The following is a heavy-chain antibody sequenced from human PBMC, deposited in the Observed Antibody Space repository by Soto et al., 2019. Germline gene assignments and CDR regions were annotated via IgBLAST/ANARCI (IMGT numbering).Heavy chain of an antibody. CDR1: GFTFSGSA. D-gene: IGHD3-22*01. CDR3: AKDYSYDSPGYKRFDY. V-gene: IGHV3-73*02. CDR2: IRSKANSYAT. J-gene: IGHJ4*02. Sequence: EVQLVESGGGLVQPGGSLKLSCAASGFTFSGSAMHWVRQASGKGLEWVGRIRSKANSYATAYAASVKGRFTISRDNSKNTLYLQMNSPRADDTAVYYCAKDYSYDSPGYKRFDYWGQGTLVTVSS.